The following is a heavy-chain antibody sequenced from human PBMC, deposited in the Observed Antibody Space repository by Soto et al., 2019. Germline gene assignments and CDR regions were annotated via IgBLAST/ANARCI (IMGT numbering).Heavy chain of an antibody. CDR3: ARAPVGMDSINFFDH. V-gene: IGHV4-30-4*01. CDR1: GDSISSDGYH. Sequence: SETLSLTCTVSGDSISSDGYHWSWIRQSPGKGLEWIGYIYNGGRTFYRPSLESRINMSLDATKNSYSLRLTSVTAADTAVYYCARAPVGMDSINFFDHWGQGILVTVS. J-gene: IGHJ4*02. D-gene: IGHD2-8*01. CDR2: IYNGGRT.